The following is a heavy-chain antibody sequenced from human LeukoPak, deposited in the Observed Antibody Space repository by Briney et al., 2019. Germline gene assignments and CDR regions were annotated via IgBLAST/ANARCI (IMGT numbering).Heavy chain of an antibody. J-gene: IGHJ6*04. CDR1: GDSLGTFF. CDR3: ASLNPGYLDV. Sequence: SETLSLTCTVSGDSLGTFFWHWIRQPPGKGLEWMGYIYDRGTTAYNPSLKRRVTVSVDTSTNQFSLTLTSVTPADTAVYYCASLNPGYLDVWGKGTTVTVSS. V-gene: IGHV4-59*01. D-gene: IGHD1-1*01. CDR2: IYDRGTT.